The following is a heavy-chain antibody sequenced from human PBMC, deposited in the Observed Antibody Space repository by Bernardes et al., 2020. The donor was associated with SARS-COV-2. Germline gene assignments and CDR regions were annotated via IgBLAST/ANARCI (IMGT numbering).Heavy chain of an antibody. J-gene: IGHJ4*02. CDR3: ARTGTTSLTDFGRFDY. V-gene: IGHV4-59*07. Sequence: SDPLSLTCSVSGDSIGGYYWSWIRQPPGKGLEWIGFIYYSGSTNYNPSLKSRVTISVDTSKDQFSLKLSSVTAADTAVNYCARTGTTSLTDFGRFDYWGQGTLVTVSS. CDR2: IYYSGST. CDR1: GDSIGGYY. D-gene: IGHD1-7*01.